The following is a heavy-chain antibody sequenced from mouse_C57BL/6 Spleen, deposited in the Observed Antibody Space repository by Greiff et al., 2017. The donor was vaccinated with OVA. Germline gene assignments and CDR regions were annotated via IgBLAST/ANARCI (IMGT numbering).Heavy chain of an antibody. CDR1: GFTFSDYG. J-gene: IGHJ3*01. Sequence: EVKLVESGGGLVKPGGSLKLSCAASGFTFSDYGMHWVRQAPEKGLEWVAYISSGSSTIYYADTVKGRFTISRDNAKNTLFLQMTSLRSEDTAMHYCATNWEFAYWGQGTLVTVSA. V-gene: IGHV5-17*01. D-gene: IGHD4-1*01. CDR3: ATNWEFAY. CDR2: ISSGSSTI.